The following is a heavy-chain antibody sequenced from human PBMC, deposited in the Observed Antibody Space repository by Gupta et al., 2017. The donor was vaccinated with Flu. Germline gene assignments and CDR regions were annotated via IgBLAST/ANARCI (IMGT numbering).Heavy chain of an antibody. Sequence: EERLVESGGGLVQRGGSLRLSCAAFRFTFSSSWMTWVRQAPGKGLEWVANIKEDGSVKNYVDSVKGRFTISRDNAKNSLYLQMNSLRVEDTAVYYCARDNGYNQFDYWGQGTLVTVSS. D-gene: IGHD5-12*01. CDR2: IKEDGSVK. CDR1: RFTFSSSW. V-gene: IGHV3-7*01. J-gene: IGHJ4*02. CDR3: ARDNGYNQFDY.